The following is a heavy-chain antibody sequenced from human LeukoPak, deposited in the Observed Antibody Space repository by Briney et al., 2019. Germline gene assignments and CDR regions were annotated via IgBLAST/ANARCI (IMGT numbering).Heavy chain of an antibody. CDR3: AIGELTVDTAMARYYYYYMDV. D-gene: IGHD5-18*01. CDR1: GYTFTGYY. CDR2: INPNGGGT. Sequence: ASVKVSCKASGYTFTGYYMHWVRQAPGQGLEWMGWINPNGGGTNYAQKFQGRVTMTRDTSISTAYMELSRLRSDDTAVYYCAIGELTVDTAMARYYYYYMDVWGKGTTVTISS. V-gene: IGHV1-2*02. J-gene: IGHJ6*03.